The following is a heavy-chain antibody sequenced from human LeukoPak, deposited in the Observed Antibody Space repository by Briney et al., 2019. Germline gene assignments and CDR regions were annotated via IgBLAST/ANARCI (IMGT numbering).Heavy chain of an antibody. V-gene: IGHV3-30*18. CDR3: AKERQQLVRPGDAFDI. D-gene: IGHD6-13*01. J-gene: IGHJ3*02. CDR1: GFTFSSYG. CDR2: VSYDGSYK. Sequence: GGSLRLSCAASGFTFSSYGMHWVRQAPGKGLEWVAVVSYDGSYKYYADSVKGRFTISRDNSKNTLFLQMNSLRAEDTAVYYCAKERQQLVRPGDAFDIWGQGTMVTVSS.